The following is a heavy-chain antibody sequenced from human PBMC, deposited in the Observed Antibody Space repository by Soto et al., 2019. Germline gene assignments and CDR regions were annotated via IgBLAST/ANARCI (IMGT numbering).Heavy chain of an antibody. D-gene: IGHD6-13*01. Sequence: VASVKVSCKASGYTFTGYYMHWVRQAPGQGLEWMGWINPNSGGTNYAQKFQGWVTMTRDTSISTAYMELSRLRSDDTAVYYCARAGYSSRQYYYYGMDVWGQGTTVTVSS. J-gene: IGHJ6*02. CDR1: GYTFTGYY. V-gene: IGHV1-2*04. CDR2: INPNSGGT. CDR3: ARAGYSSRQYYYYGMDV.